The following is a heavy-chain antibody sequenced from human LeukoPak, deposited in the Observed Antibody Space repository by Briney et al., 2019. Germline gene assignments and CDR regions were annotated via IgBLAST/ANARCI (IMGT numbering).Heavy chain of an antibody. CDR1: GGSISSYY. CDR2: IYYSGST. V-gene: IGHV4-59*08. CDR3: ERVWFGERYYYYYCYTDV. D-gene: IGHD3-10*01. J-gene: IGHJ6*03. Sequence: SETLSLTCTVSGGSISSYYWSSIRQPPGKGLEWIGYIYYSGSTNYNPSLKSRVTISVDTPNNHFSLKLSSVTAADTAVYYCERVWFGERYYYYYCYTDVWGKGTTVTVSS.